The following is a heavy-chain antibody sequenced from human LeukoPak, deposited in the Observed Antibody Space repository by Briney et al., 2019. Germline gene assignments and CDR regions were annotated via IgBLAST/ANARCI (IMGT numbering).Heavy chain of an antibody. J-gene: IGHJ5*02. CDR1: GFTFSSYE. Sequence: PGGSLRLSCAASGFTFSSYEMNWFRQAPGKGLEWVSYISSSGSTIYYADSVKGRFTISRDNAKNSLYLQMNSLRAEDTAVYYCARGKIRGYSYAPPDYLWGQGTLVTVSS. CDR2: ISSSGSTI. CDR3: ARGKIRGYSYAPPDYL. D-gene: IGHD5-18*01. V-gene: IGHV3-48*03.